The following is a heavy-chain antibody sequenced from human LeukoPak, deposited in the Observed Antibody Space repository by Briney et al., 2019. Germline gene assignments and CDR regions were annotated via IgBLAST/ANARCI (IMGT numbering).Heavy chain of an antibody. CDR1: GGSISSYY. D-gene: IGHD6-19*01. Sequence: SETLSLTCTVSGGSISSYYWSWIRQPAGKGLEWIGRIYTSGSTNYNPSLKSRVTVSVDTSKNQFSLKLSSVTAADTAVYYCARGVAGTGEDYFDYWGQGTLVTVSS. CDR2: IYTSGST. J-gene: IGHJ4*02. V-gene: IGHV4-4*07. CDR3: ARGVAGTGEDYFDY.